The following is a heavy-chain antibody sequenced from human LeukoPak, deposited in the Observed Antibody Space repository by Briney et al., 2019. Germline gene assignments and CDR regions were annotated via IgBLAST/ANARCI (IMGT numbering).Heavy chain of an antibody. CDR2: INHSGST. Sequence: ASETLSLTCAVYGGSFSGYYWSWIRQPPGKGLEWIGEINHSGSTNYNPSLKSRVTLSVDTSKNQFSLKLSSVTAADTAVHYCARGPYYYGSGPYYYGMDVWGQGTTVTVSS. CDR1: GGSFSGYY. CDR3: ARGPYYYGSGPYYYGMDV. V-gene: IGHV4-34*01. D-gene: IGHD3-10*01. J-gene: IGHJ6*02.